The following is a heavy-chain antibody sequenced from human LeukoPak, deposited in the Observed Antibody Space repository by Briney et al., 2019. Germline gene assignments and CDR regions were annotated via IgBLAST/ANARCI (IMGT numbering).Heavy chain of an antibody. J-gene: IGHJ4*02. CDR3: AKDFPGSYLDY. D-gene: IGHD1-26*01. CDR2: ISYDGSSK. V-gene: IGHV3-30*18. CDR1: GFTFSSYG. Sequence: GGSLRLSCAASGFTFSSYGMHWVRQAPGKGLEWVAVISYDGSSKYYADSVKGRFTISRDNSKNTLYLQMNSLRAEDTAVYYCAKDFPGSYLDYWGQGTLVTVSS.